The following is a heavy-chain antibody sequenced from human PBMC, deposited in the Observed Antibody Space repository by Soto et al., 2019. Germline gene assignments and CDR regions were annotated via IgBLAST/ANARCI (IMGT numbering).Heavy chain of an antibody. CDR2: INPSGGST. V-gene: IGHV1-46*01. J-gene: IGHJ3*02. Sequence: ASVKVSCKASGGTFSSYYVHWVRQAPGQGLEWMGIINPSGGSTSYAQKFQGRVTMTRDTSTSTVYMELSSLRSEDTAVYYCARDLYGELRFAHAFDIWGQGTMVTVSS. CDR3: ARDLYGELRFAHAFDI. CDR1: GGTFSSYY. D-gene: IGHD1-7*01.